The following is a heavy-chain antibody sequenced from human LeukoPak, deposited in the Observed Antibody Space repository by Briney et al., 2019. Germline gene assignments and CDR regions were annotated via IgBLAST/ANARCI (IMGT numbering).Heavy chain of an antibody. CDR2: ISSSSSTI. J-gene: IGHJ4*02. CDR3: AKDLGYCTSTSCRHPDY. CDR1: GFTFSSYS. Sequence: GGSLRLSCVASGFTFSSYSMNWVRQAPGKGLEWVSYISSSSSTIYYADSVKGRFTISRDNAKNSLYLQMNSLRAEDTAVCYCAKDLGYCTSTSCRHPDYWGQGTLVTVSS. V-gene: IGHV3-48*04. D-gene: IGHD2-2*01.